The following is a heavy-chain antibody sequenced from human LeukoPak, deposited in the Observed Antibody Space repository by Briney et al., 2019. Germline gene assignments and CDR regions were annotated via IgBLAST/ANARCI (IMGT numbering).Heavy chain of an antibody. Sequence: GGSLRLSCAASGSTFSSYSMNWVRQAPGKGLEWVSSISSSSSYIYYADSVKGRFTISRDNAKNSLYLQMNSLRAEDTAVYYCARDLPYGSGSYNAFDIWGQGTMVTVSS. J-gene: IGHJ3*02. CDR1: GSTFSSYS. CDR2: ISSSSSYI. D-gene: IGHD3-10*01. CDR3: ARDLPYGSGSYNAFDI. V-gene: IGHV3-21*01.